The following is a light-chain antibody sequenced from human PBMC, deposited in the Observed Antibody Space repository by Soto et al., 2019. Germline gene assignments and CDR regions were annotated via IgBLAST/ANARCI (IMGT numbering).Light chain of an antibody. CDR3: SSYTSSSTQV. V-gene: IGLV2-14*01. J-gene: IGLJ3*02. CDR1: SSDVGGYNY. Sequence: QSALTQPASVSGSPGQSITISCTGTSSDVGGYNYVSWYQQHPGKAPKLMIYEVSHRPSGVSNRFSGSKSANTASLTISGLQAEDEADYYCSSYTSSSTQVFGGGTKDTVL. CDR2: EVS.